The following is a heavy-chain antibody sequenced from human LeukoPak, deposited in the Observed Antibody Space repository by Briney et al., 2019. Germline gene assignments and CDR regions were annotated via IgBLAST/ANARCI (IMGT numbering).Heavy chain of an antibody. CDR1: GFTVSTNY. Sequence: PGGSLRLSCAASGFTVSTNYMNWVRQAPGRGPEWVSVIYKAGNTFYADSVKGRFTMSRDNSKNTLCLQMNSLRAEDTAVYYCARVLLDTNGDQYWYYDLWGRGTLVTVSS. J-gene: IGHJ2*01. D-gene: IGHD2-8*01. CDR2: IYKAGNT. V-gene: IGHV3-53*01. CDR3: ARVLLDTNGDQYWYYDL.